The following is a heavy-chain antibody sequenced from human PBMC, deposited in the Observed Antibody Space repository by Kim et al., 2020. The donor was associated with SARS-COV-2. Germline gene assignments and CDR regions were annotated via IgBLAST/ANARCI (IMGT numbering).Heavy chain of an antibody. D-gene: IGHD2-15*01. CDR2: INTNTGNP. CDR3: ASAGYCSGGSCYLTIYYYYGMDV. CDR1: GYTFTSYA. J-gene: IGHJ6*02. V-gene: IGHV7-4-1*02. Sequence: ASVKVSCKASGYTFTSYAMNWVRQAPGQGLEWMGWINTNTGNPTYAQGFTGRFVFSLDTSVSTAYLQISSLKAEDTAVYYCASAGYCSGGSCYLTIYYYYGMDVWCQVTTVTVYS.